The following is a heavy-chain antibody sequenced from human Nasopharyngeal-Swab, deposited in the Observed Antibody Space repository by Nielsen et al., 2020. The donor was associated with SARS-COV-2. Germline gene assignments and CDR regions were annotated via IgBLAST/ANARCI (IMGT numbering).Heavy chain of an antibody. CDR1: GFTFDDYA. Sequence: SLKISCAASGFTFDDYAIHWVRQAPGKGLEWVSGISWNSVSIGYADSVKGRFTISRDNAKNSLYLQMNSLRAEDTAVYYCARVGRLRSEFDYWGQGTLVTVSS. CDR3: ARVGRLRSEFDY. V-gene: IGHV3-9*01. J-gene: IGHJ4*02. D-gene: IGHD3-10*02. CDR2: ISWNSVSI.